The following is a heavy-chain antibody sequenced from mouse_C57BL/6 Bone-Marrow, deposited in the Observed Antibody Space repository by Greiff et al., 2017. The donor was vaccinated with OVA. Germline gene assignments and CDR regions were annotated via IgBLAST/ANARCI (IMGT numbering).Heavy chain of an antibody. CDR3: ARWDYGSSYPYYFDY. Sequence: QVQLQQPGAELVMPGASVKLSCKASGYTFTSYWMHWVKQRPGQGLEWIGEIDPSDSYTNYNQKFTGKSTLTVAKSSSTAYMQLSSLTSVDSAVYYCARWDYGSSYPYYFDYWGQGTTLTVSS. J-gene: IGHJ2*01. CDR2: IDPSDSYT. V-gene: IGHV1-69*01. D-gene: IGHD1-1*01. CDR1: GYTFTSYW.